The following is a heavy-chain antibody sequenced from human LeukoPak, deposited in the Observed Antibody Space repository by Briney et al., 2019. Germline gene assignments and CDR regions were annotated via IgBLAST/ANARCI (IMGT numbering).Heavy chain of an antibody. CDR3: ASLVVITSGAFDI. CDR1: GGSISSSSYY. J-gene: IGHJ3*02. CDR2: IYYSGST. Sequence: SETLPLTCTVSGGSISSSSYYWGWIRQPPGKGLEWIGSIYYSGSTYYNPSLKSRVTISVDTSKNQFSLKLSSVTAADTAVYYCASLVVITSGAFDIWGQGTMVTVSS. D-gene: IGHD3-22*01. V-gene: IGHV4-39*01.